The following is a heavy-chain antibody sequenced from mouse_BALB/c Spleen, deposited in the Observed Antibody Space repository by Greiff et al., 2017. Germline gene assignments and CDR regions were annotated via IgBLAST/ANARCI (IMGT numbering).Heavy chain of an antibody. D-gene: IGHD1-1*01. CDR1: GYTFTSYT. Sequence: QVQLKESGAELARPGASVKMSCKASGYTFTSYTMHWVKQRPGQGLEWIGYINPSSGYTNYNQKFKDKATLTADKSSSTAYMQLSSLTSEDSAVYYCARGDGSSLAWFAYWGQGTLVTVSA. V-gene: IGHV1-4*01. J-gene: IGHJ3*01. CDR3: ARGDGSSLAWFAY. CDR2: INPSSGYT.